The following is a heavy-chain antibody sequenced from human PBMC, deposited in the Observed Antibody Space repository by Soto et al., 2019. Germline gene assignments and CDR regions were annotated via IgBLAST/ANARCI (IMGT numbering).Heavy chain of an antibody. CDR3: VRDYDSSGYNSDY. V-gene: IGHV3-74*01. D-gene: IGHD3-22*01. J-gene: IGHJ4*02. CDR2: INSEGTGT. Sequence: VGSLRLSCADSGFTFSSYWMHWVRQVPGKGLVWVSRINSEGTGTIYADSVKGRFTISRDNAKNTLYLQMNSLRAEDTAVYYCVRDYDSSGYNSDYWGQGTPVTVSS. CDR1: GFTFSSYW.